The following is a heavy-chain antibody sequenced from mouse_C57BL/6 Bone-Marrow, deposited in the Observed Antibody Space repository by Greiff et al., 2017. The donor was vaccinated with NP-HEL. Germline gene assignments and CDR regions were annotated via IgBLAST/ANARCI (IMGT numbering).Heavy chain of an antibody. Sequence: QVQLKQPGAELVRPGTSVKLSCKASGYTFTSYWMHWVKQRPGQGLEWIGVIDPSDSYTNYNQKFKGKATLTVDTSSSTAYMQLSSLTSEDSAVYSCARGYYGPLFAYWGQGTLVTVSA. CDR3: ARGYYGPLFAY. D-gene: IGHD1-1*01. CDR1: GYTFTSYW. CDR2: IDPSDSYT. J-gene: IGHJ3*01. V-gene: IGHV1-59*01.